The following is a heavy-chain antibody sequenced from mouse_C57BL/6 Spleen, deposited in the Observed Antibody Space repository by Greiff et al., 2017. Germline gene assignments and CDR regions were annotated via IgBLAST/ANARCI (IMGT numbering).Heavy chain of an antibody. J-gene: IGHJ4*01. D-gene: IGHD1-1*01. V-gene: IGHV5-16*01. CDR1: GFTFSDYY. CDR2: INYDGSST. Sequence: EVKLVESEGGLVQPGSSMKLSCTASGFTFSDYYMAWVRQVPEKGLEWVANINYDGSSTYYLDSLKSRFIISRDNAKNILYLQMSSLKSEDTATYYCARAGSSYNYAMDYWGQGTSVTVSS. CDR3: ARAGSSYNYAMDY.